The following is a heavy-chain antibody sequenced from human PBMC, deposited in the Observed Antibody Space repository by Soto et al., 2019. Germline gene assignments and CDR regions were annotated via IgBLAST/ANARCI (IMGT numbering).Heavy chain of an antibody. Sequence: PGGSLRLSCAASGFTFNSYAMTWVRQAPGQGLDWVSTISGSGISTYYSDSVKGRFTVSRDNSKNALFLRMNSLRAEDTAVYYCAKGLTLGELGEGFDYWGRGTQVTVSS. D-gene: IGHD3-16*01. CDR3: AKGLTLGELGEGFDY. V-gene: IGHV3-23*01. CDR1: GFTFNSYA. J-gene: IGHJ4*02. CDR2: ISGSGIST.